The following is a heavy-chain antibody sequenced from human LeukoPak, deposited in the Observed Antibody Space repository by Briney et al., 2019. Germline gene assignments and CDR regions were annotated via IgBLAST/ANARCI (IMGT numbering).Heavy chain of an antibody. D-gene: IGHD1-26*01. Sequence: GGSLRLSCAASGFTFSDYYMSWIRQAPGKGLEWVSYISSSGSTIYYADSVKGRFTISRDNAKNSLYLQMNSLRAEDTAVYYCARRGILGSDYYYYYYMDVWGKGTTVTISS. V-gene: IGHV3-11*01. CDR3: ARRGILGSDYYYYYYMDV. CDR1: GFTFSDYY. J-gene: IGHJ6*03. CDR2: ISSSGSTI.